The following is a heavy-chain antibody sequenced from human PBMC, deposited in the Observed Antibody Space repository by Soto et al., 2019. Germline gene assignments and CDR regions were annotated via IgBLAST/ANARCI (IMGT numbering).Heavy chain of an antibody. CDR1: GFSLSTSGVC. CDR3: AHTSGYSYSFEY. Sequence: SGPTLVNPPHTRTLTCTFSGFSLSTSGVCGGWIGRPPGNALEWLALIYWNDDTRYSPSLKSRLTITKGTSKNQVVRTMTNMDPVDTATYYCAHTSGYSYSFEYWGQGTLVTGSS. J-gene: IGHJ4*02. V-gene: IGHV2-5*01. D-gene: IGHD3-22*01. CDR2: IYWNDDT.